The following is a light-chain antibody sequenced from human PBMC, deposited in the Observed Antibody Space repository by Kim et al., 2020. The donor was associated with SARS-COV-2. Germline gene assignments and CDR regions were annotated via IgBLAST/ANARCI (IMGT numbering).Light chain of an antibody. CDR1: QTISTY. J-gene: IGKJ4*01. CDR3: LQSYSTLLT. CDR2: VAS. Sequence: DIQMTQSPSSLSASVGDRVTITCRASQTISTYLNWYQQKPGKPPKLLISVASSLQSGVPSRFSGSGSGTDFTLTISSLQPEDFATYYCLQSYSTLLTFGGGTKVDIK. V-gene: IGKV1-39*01.